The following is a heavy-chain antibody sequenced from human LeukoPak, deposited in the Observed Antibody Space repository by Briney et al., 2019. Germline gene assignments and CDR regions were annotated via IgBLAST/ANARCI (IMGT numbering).Heavy chain of an antibody. CDR3: AKGPRVVGYSSRGGAH. J-gene: IGHJ4*02. CDR1: GFTFSSYA. D-gene: IGHD6-13*01. CDR2: ISGSGGST. V-gene: IGHV3-23*01. Sequence: AGGTLRLSCAASGFTFSSYAMSWVRQAPGKGLEWVSAISGSGGSTYYADSVKGRFTISRDNSKNTLYLQMNSLRAEDTAVYYCAKGPRVVGYSSRGGAHWGQGTLVTVSS.